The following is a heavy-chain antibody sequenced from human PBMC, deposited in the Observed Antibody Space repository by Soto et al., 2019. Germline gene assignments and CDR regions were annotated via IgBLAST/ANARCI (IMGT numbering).Heavy chain of an antibody. J-gene: IGHJ6*02. Sequence: LVKVSCKASGGTFSSYAISWVRQAPGQGLEWMGGIIPIFGTANYAQKFQGRVTITADKSTSTAYMELSSLRSEDTAVYYCARARFRFPTLRYFDNSYGMDVWGQGTTVTVSS. CDR3: ARARFRFPTLRYFDNSYGMDV. V-gene: IGHV1-69*06. D-gene: IGHD3-9*01. CDR2: IIPIFGTA. CDR1: GGTFSSYA.